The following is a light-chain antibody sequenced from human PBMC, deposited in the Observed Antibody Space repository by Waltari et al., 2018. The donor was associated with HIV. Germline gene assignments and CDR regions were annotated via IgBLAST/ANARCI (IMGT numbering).Light chain of an antibody. V-gene: IGLV2-23*02. CDR3: CSYAGSSTLV. CDR2: EVS. J-gene: IGLJ3*02. CDR1: RSDVGSYNL. Sequence: QSALPQPASVSGSPGPSITISRTGTRSDVGSYNLVSWYQQHPGKAPKLMIYEVSKRPSGVSNRFSGSKSGNTASLTISGLQAEDEADYYCCSYAGSSTLVFGGGTKLTVL.